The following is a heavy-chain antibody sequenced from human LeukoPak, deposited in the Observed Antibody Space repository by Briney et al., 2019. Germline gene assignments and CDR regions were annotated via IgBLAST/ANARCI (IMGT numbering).Heavy chain of an antibody. J-gene: IGHJ4*02. V-gene: IGHV4-34*01. CDR1: GGTFSGYY. Sequence: SETLSLTCAVYGGTFSGYYLSWIRQPPGRGLEWIGEINHSRSTNYNPSLNSQVTISVDTSKNPFSLKLSSMHAADTAVYYCARAAPYSSGWGTKRKYYFDYWGQGTLVTVSS. CDR3: ARAAPYSSGWGTKRKYYFDY. CDR2: INHSRST. D-gene: IGHD6-19*01.